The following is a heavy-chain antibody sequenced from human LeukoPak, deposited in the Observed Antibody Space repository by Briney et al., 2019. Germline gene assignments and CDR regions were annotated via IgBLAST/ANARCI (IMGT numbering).Heavy chain of an antibody. CDR2: IFHSGNT. J-gene: IGHJ4*02. Sequence: SETLSLTCAVSGYSISSGYHWGWIRQSPGKGLEWIGSIFHSGNTYYNPSLKSRVTISVDTSMNQFSLKPTSLTAADTAVYYCARTLYCIGATATCYPPELFDSWGQGTLVTVSS. CDR3: ARTLYCIGATATCYPPELFDS. D-gene: IGHD2-15*01. CDR1: GYSISSGYH. V-gene: IGHV4-38-2*01.